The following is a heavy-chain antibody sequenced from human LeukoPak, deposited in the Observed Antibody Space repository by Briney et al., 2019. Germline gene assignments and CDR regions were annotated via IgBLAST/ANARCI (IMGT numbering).Heavy chain of an antibody. CDR2: MSYIGST. V-gene: IGHV4-59*12. J-gene: IGHJ4*02. D-gene: IGHD3-22*01. Sequence: PSETLSLTCALSGGSLSGYYWSWIRQFPGKGLEWIAYMSYIGSTNYNPSIRSRVTISIDTSKNQLSLTLTSVTAADTAVYYCASWSTSSYYVTRVDHWGQGTLVTVSS. CDR1: GGSLSGYY. CDR3: ASWSTSSYYVTRVDH.